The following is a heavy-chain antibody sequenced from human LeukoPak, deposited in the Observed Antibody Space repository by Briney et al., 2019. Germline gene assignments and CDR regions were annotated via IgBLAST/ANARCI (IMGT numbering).Heavy chain of an antibody. Sequence: ASETLSLTCAVYGGSFSGYSWNWVRQPPVKGLEWIGEINHSGGTNYNPSLKSRVTISVDTSRKQFSLKLSSVTAADTAVYYCARELPYYDSSGYSGGIDYWGQGTLVTVSS. D-gene: IGHD3-22*01. CDR3: ARELPYYDSSGYSGGIDY. CDR1: GGSFSGYS. J-gene: IGHJ4*02. CDR2: INHSGGT. V-gene: IGHV4-34*01.